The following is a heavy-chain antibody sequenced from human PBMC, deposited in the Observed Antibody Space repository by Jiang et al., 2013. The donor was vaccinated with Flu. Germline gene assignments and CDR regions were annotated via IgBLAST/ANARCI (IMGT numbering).Heavy chain of an antibody. D-gene: IGHD3-10*01. CDR3: ASAYGDDAFDI. Sequence: VQLLESWGRLGQAGGSLRLSCAASGFTFSTFSMNMNWVRQAPGKGLEWVSSISSSSTYIYYADSVKGRFTISRDNAKNSLYLQMNSLSAEDTAVYYCASAYGDDAFDIWGQGTMVTVSS. CDR1: GFTFSTFSMN. V-gene: IGHV3-21*01. CDR2: ISSSSTYI. J-gene: IGHJ3*02.